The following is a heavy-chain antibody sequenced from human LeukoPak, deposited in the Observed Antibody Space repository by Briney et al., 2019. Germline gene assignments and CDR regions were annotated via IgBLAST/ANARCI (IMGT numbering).Heavy chain of an antibody. CDR2: ISVYNGNT. D-gene: IGHD4-11*01. CDR1: GYTFTSYG. Sequence: GASVKVSCKASGYTFTSYGISWVRQAPGQGLEWMGWISVYNGNTNYAQKLQGRVTTTTDTSTSTAYMELRSLRSDDTAVYYCANPPTVTSFDYWGQGTLVTVSS. V-gene: IGHV1-18*01. J-gene: IGHJ4*02. CDR3: ANPPTVTSFDY.